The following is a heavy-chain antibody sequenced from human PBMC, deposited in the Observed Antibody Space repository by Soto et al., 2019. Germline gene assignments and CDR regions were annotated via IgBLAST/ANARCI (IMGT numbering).Heavy chain of an antibody. CDR1: GFTFNIDA. V-gene: IGHV3-73*01. CDR3: ARGDRGGFDL. J-gene: IGHJ3*01. CDR2: IRNKAYDYGT. Sequence: GGSLRLSCAASGFTFNIDAIHWVRQASGKGLEWVGLIRNKAYDYGTAYAPSVKGRFTISRDNARNTVSLQMSSLRAEDTAIYYCARGDRGGFDLWGHGTVVTVSS. D-gene: IGHD3-10*01.